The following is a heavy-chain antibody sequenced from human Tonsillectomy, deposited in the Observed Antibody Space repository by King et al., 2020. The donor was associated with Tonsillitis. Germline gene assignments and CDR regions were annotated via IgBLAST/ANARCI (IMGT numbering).Heavy chain of an antibody. Sequence: VQLVESGGGLVQPGGSLRLSCAASGFTFSSYWMSWVRQAPGNGLEWVANIKQDGSEKYYVDSVKGRFTISRDNAKNSLYLQMNSLRAEDTAVYYCAGFNVEMATINYYFDYWGQGTLVTVSS. CDR3: AGFNVEMATINYYFDY. V-gene: IGHV3-7*01. D-gene: IGHD5-24*01. CDR1: GFTFSSYW. CDR2: IKQDGSEK. J-gene: IGHJ4*02.